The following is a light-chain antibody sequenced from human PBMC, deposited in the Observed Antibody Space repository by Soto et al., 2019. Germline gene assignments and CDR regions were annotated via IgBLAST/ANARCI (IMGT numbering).Light chain of an antibody. J-gene: IGKJ1*01. CDR1: QSFSTK. CDR3: KQSYSAPWT. Sequence: DIQMTHSPSSLSASAGDRVTITCRASQSFSTKLNWYKQKPGKAPNLLIYAASRLQSGVPSRFSGSGSGTDFTLTISSLQPKDFATYYCKQSYSAPWTFGQGTKVEIK. CDR2: AAS. V-gene: IGKV1-39*01.